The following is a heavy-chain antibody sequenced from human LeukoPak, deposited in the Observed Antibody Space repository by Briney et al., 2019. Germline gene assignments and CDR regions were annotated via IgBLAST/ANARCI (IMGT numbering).Heavy chain of an antibody. D-gene: IGHD1-26*01. CDR1: GGSISRSSYY. CDR2: IYYSGST. J-gene: IGHJ4*02. V-gene: IGHV4-39*07. CDR3: ARGVGAPDY. Sequence: SETLSLTCTVSGGSISRSSYYWGWIRQPPGKGLEWIGSIYYSGSTYYNPSLEGRVTISVDTSRTQFSLQLSSVTPEDTAVYYCARGVGAPDYWGQGALVTVSS.